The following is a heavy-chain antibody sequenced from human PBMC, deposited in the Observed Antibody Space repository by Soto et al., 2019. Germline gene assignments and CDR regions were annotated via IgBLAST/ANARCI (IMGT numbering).Heavy chain of an antibody. V-gene: IGHV3-30-3*01. J-gene: IGHJ4*02. Sequence: QVQLVESGGGVVQPGRSLTLSCAVSGFTFTKYAMHWARQAPGKGLEWVAIISYDGSSKDYSESVKGRFTISRDNSKNTHSLQMNILRPEDTAVYYCASRNMLADFDYWGQGTLVTVSS. CDR1: GFTFTKYA. CDR2: ISYDGSSK. CDR3: ASRNMLADFDY. D-gene: IGHD2-8*01.